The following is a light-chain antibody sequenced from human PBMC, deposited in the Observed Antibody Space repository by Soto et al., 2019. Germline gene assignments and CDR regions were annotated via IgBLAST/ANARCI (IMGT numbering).Light chain of an antibody. CDR2: DAS. Sequence: DIQMTPSPSTLSASVGDRVTITCRASQSISSWLAWYQQKPGKAPKLLIYDASSLESGVPSRFSGSGSGTEFTLTISSLQPDGFATYYCQQYNSYSTFGQGTKVDIK. CDR1: QSISSW. J-gene: IGKJ1*01. V-gene: IGKV1-5*01. CDR3: QQYNSYST.